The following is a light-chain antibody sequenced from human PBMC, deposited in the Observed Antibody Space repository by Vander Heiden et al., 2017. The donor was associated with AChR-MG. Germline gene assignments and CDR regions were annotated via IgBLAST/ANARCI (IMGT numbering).Light chain of an antibody. CDR1: QDIGNN. Sequence: DIQMTQSPSSLSASVGDRVTITCQASQDIGNNVNWYQQKPGKAPRLLMYDASTLESGVPSRFSGSGYETHFTLTIGSLQPEDFATYYCQQYYNHPPTFSFGPRTKVD. V-gene: IGKV1-33*01. CDR3: QQYYNHPPTFS. CDR2: DAS. J-gene: IGKJ3*01.